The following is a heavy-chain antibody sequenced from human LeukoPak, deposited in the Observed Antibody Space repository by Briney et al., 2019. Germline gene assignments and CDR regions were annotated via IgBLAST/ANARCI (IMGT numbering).Heavy chain of an antibody. CDR2: ISGSGRTT. CDR1: GCVFTNYA. D-gene: IGHD2-8*01. J-gene: IGHJ4*02. Sequence: WGSLRLSCTASGCVFTNYAISWVRQAPGRGLDWMSVISGSGRTTEYADSVKGRVTVTRDISQNSASLQMKSLRVQDTGIYYCAKTLMVKRYIDSWGEGTQAAVSS. V-gene: IGHV3-23*01. CDR3: AKTLMVKRYIDS.